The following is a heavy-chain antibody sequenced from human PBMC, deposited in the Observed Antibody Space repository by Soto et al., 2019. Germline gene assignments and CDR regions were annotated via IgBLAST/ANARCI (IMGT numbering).Heavy chain of an antibody. CDR2: IFYFGST. D-gene: IGHD3-9*01. CDR1: GGSISSYY. Sequence: SETLSLTCTVSGGSISSYYWSWIRQTPGKGLEWIGYIFYFGSTNYNPSLKSRVTLSIDTSKNQLSLKLSSVTAADTAVFYCARHSPDFDWLSQFDYWGQGTLVTVSS. CDR3: ARHSPDFDWLSQFDY. V-gene: IGHV4-59*08. J-gene: IGHJ4*02.